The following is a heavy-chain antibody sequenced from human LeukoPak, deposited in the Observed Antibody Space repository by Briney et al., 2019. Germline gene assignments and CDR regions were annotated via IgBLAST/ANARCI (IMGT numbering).Heavy chain of an antibody. J-gene: IGHJ4*02. D-gene: IGHD3-22*01. Sequence: ALVKVSCKASGYTFTGYYLHWVRQAPGQGLEWMGWINPNSGGTNYAQKFQGRVTMTRDTSISTAYMELSGLRSDDTAVYYCAIDSSGYYYFDYWGQVTLVTVSS. CDR3: AIDSSGYYYFDY. CDR2: INPNSGGT. V-gene: IGHV1-2*02. CDR1: GYTFTGYY.